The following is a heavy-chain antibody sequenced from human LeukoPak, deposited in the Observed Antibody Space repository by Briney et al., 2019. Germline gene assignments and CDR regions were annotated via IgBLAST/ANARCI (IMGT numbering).Heavy chain of an antibody. V-gene: IGHV3-30*03. CDR1: GFTFSDYG. CDR3: TRVGYIDEGIDY. Sequence: PGGSLRLSCAASGFTFSDYGMHWVRQAPGKGLEWMAVISYDGSSEYYADSVKGRITISRDNSKNTLYLQMSSLRAEDTALYYCTRVGYIDEGIDYWGQGTLVTVSS. CDR2: ISYDGSSE. J-gene: IGHJ4*02. D-gene: IGHD5-24*01.